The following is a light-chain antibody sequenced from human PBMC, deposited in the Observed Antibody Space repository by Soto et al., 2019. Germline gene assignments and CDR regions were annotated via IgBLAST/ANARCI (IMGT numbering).Light chain of an antibody. CDR1: QSISSN. V-gene: IGKV3-15*01. CDR3: QQYNNWPRAT. CDR2: RSS. Sequence: ETVMTQSPATLSVSPGERATLSCRASQSISSNLAWYQQKPGQAPRLLMFRSSTRATGVPARFSGSESGTEFNITISSLQSEDFAVYYCQQYNNWPRATFGGGTKVEIK. J-gene: IGKJ4*01.